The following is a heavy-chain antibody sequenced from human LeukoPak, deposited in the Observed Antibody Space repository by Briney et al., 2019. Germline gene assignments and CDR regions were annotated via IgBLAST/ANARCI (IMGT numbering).Heavy chain of an antibody. Sequence: GRSLRLSCAASGFTFSSYAMHWVRQAPGKGLEWVAVISYDGSNKYYADSVKGRFTISRDNSKNTLYVQVNSLGTEDTAAYYCAKGSYYDSSGSFYFDYWGQGTLVTVSS. J-gene: IGHJ4*02. CDR2: ISYDGSNK. CDR1: GFTFSSYA. CDR3: AKGSYYDSSGSFYFDY. D-gene: IGHD3-22*01. V-gene: IGHV3-30-3*01.